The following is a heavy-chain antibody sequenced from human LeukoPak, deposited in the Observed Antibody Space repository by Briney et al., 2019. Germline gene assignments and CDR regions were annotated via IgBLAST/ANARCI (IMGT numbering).Heavy chain of an antibody. CDR1: GFTFSSYE. Sequence: PGGSQRLPCAASGFTFSSYEMNWVRQAPGKGLEWVSYISSSGSTIYYADSVKGRFTISRDNAKNSLYLQMNSLRAEDTAVYYCAREGIPLAGPRGMDVWGQGTTVTVSS. CDR2: ISSSGSTI. D-gene: IGHD6-19*01. J-gene: IGHJ6*02. V-gene: IGHV3-48*03. CDR3: AREGIPLAGPRGMDV.